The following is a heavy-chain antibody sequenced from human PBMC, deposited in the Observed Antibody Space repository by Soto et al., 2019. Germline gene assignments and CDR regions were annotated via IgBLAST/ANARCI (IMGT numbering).Heavy chain of an antibody. CDR1: GFSFYYAW. Sequence: EVQLVESGGGSVKPGGSLRLSCAASGFSFYYAWMRWVRQAPGKGLEWVGGIKSKSDGGTTDYAAPVKGRFTISRDDSKNTVYLQMDSLRIEDTAVYYCSTAGVVTSPAGGWFNPWGQGALVSVSS. CDR2: IKSKSDGGTT. CDR3: STAGVVTSPAGGWFNP. D-gene: IGHD2-2*01. J-gene: IGHJ5*02. V-gene: IGHV3-15*01.